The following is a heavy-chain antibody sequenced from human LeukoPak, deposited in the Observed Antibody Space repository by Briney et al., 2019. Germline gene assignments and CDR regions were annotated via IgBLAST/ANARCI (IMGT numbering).Heavy chain of an antibody. CDR3: ARFEGAAAGRFAFDY. J-gene: IGHJ4*02. CDR1: GYSISSGYY. CDR2: IYYNGDT. V-gene: IGHV4-38-2*02. Sequence: SETLSLTCTVSGYSISSGYYWGWIRQPPGKGLEWIGSIYYNGDTYYSPSLKSRVTISVDTSRNQFSLKLSSVTAADTAVYYCARFEGAAAGRFAFDYWGQGTLVTVSS. D-gene: IGHD6-13*01.